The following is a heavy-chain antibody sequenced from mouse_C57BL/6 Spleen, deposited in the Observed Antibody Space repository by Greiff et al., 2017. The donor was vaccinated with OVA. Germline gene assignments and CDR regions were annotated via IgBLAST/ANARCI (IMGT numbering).Heavy chain of an antibody. J-gene: IGHJ2*01. CDR2: IYPRSGNT. Sequence: QVQLQQSGAELARPGASVKLSCKASGYTFTSYGISWVKQRTGQGLEWIGEIYPRSGNTYYNEKFKGKATLTADTSSSTAYMELRSLTSEDSAVYFCASLALTGTGDYYWGQGTTLTVSS. CDR1: GYTFTSYG. V-gene: IGHV1-81*01. D-gene: IGHD4-1*01. CDR3: ASLALTGTGDYY.